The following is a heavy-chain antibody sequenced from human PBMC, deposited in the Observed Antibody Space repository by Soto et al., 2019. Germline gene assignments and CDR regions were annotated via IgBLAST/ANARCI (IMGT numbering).Heavy chain of an antibody. CDR1: GFTVSSNY. Sequence: GGSLRLSCAASGFTVSSNYMSWVRQAPGKGLEWVSVIYSGGSTYYADSVKGRFTISRDNSKNTLYLQMNSLRAEDTAVYYCARRLLSPQDFDLCGGGTLVTVSS. CDR2: IYSGGST. J-gene: IGHJ2*01. V-gene: IGHV3-66*01. CDR3: ARRLLSPQDFDL. D-gene: IGHD2-21*01.